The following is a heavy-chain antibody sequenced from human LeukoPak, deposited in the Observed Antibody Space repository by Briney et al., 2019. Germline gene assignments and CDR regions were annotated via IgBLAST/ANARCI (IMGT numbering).Heavy chain of an antibody. CDR3: AREPPYGSGAGGYFDH. CDR2: IYYSGST. J-gene: IGHJ4*02. D-gene: IGHD3-10*01. Sequence: SETLSLTCTVSGGSISSGGYYWSWIRQHPGKGLEWIGYIYYSGSTYYNPSLKSRVTISVDTSKNQFSLKLSSVTAADTAVYYCAREPPYGSGAGGYFDHWGQGTLVTVSS. CDR1: GGSISSGGYY. V-gene: IGHV4-31*03.